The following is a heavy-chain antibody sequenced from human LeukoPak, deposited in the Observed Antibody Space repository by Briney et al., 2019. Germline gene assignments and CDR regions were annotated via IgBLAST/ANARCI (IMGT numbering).Heavy chain of an antibody. D-gene: IGHD2-2*01. V-gene: IGHV4-39*07. CDR2: IYYSGST. CDR3: ARESHIVVDTISSPIDY. CDR1: GGSISSSSYY. J-gene: IGHJ4*02. Sequence: SETLSLTCTVSGGSISSSSYYWGWIRQPPGKGLEWIGSIYYSGSTYYNPSLKSRVTISVDTSKNQFSLKLSSVTAADTAVYYCARESHIVVDTISSPIDYWGQGTLVTVSS.